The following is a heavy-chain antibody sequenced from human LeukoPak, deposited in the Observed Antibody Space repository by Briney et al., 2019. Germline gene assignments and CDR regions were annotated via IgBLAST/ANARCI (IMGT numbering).Heavy chain of an antibody. D-gene: IGHD3-10*01. CDR2: ISAYNGNT. J-gene: IGHJ4*02. CDR1: GYTFTSYG. Sequence: ASVKVSCKASGYTFTSYGISWVRQAPGQGLEWMGWISAYNGNTNYAQKLQGRVTMTTDTSTSTAYMELRSLRSDDTAVYYCARWFMVRGAIMYHYYFDYWGQGTLVTVSS. V-gene: IGHV1-18*01. CDR3: ARWFMVRGAIMYHYYFDY.